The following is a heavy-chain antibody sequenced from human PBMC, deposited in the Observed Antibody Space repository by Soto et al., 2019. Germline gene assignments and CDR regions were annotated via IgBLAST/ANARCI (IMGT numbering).Heavy chain of an antibody. J-gene: IGHJ4*02. V-gene: IGHV3-74*01. D-gene: IGHD3-16*01. CDR1: GFTFSSYW. Sequence: EVQLVESGGGLVQPGGSLRLSCAASGFTFSSYWMHWVRQAPGKGLVWVSRTNQDGSIIDYADSVKGRFTISRDNAKRNWYRERNGRGGGDTAVYYCKGDIGGGGGFWGPGTLVTVSS. CDR3: KGDIGGGGGF. CDR2: TNQDGSII.